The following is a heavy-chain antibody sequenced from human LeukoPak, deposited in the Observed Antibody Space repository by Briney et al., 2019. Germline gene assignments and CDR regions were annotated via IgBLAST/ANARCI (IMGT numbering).Heavy chain of an antibody. CDR2: MSNSGENT. D-gene: IGHD4-17*01. CDR1: GFTFSSYS. CDR3: AKGGASVTRYVDY. Sequence: GGSLRLSCAASGFTFSSYSMQWVPQTPGKGLEGVGIMSNSGENTFYGEAEKGRFTISRDNSQSPLYLQMNSLRPEDTAVYYCAKGGASVTRYVDYWGQGTLVTVSS. V-gene: IGHV3-30*18. J-gene: IGHJ4*02.